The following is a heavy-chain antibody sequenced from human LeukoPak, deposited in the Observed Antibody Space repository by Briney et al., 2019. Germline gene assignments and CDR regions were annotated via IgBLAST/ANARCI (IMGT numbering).Heavy chain of an antibody. CDR2: ISGSGGSP. Sequence: PGGSLRLSCAASGFTFSSNGMSWVRQAPVRGLEWVSVISGSGGSPDYTDSVKGRFTISRDNSKNTLYLQMNSLRAEDTAVYYCAKGGKTIMCPTSCYDYWGQGTLVTVSS. CDR1: GFTFSSNG. J-gene: IGHJ4*02. CDR3: AKGGKTIMCPTSCYDY. D-gene: IGHD2-2*01. V-gene: IGHV3-23*01.